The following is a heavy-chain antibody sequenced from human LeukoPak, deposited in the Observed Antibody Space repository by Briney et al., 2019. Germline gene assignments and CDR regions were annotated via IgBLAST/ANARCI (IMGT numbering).Heavy chain of an antibody. CDR2: ISRRGATT. CDR1: GFTFSTYA. CDR3: ARTIWVGEFGVY. J-gene: IGHJ4*02. Sequence: GGSLRLSCAASGFTFSTYAMSWVRQAPGQGLEWVSAISRRGATTYYADSVKGRFTLSRDHSQNTLYLQMNSLRAEDTAVYSCARTIWVGEFGVYWGQGTLVTVSS. V-gene: IGHV3-23*01. D-gene: IGHD3-10*01.